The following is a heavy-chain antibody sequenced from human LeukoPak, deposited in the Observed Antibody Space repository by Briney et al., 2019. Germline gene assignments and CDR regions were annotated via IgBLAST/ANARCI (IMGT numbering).Heavy chain of an antibody. J-gene: IGHJ5*02. CDR1: GGTFSSHA. CDR2: IIPIFGTA. D-gene: IGHD3-10*01. CDR3: ARHLNYYGSGSPVNWFDP. V-gene: IGHV1-69*06. Sequence: SVKVSCKASGGTFSSHAISWVRQAPGQGLEWMGGIIPIFGTANYAQKFQGRVTITADKSTSTAYMELSSLRSEDTAVYYCARHLNYYGSGSPVNWFDPWGQGTLVTVSS.